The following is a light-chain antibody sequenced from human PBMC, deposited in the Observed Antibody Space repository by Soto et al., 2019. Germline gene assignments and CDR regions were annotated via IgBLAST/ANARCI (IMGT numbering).Light chain of an antibody. Sequence: QSALTQPASVSGSPGQSITISCTGTSSYVGSDNLVSWFQQHPGKAPKLMIYEVNKRPSGVSNRFSGSKSGNTASLTISGLQAEDEADYYCSSAGSYIHVVFGGGTKLTVL. CDR2: EVN. CDR3: SSAGSYIHVV. CDR1: SSYVGSDNL. J-gene: IGLJ2*01. V-gene: IGLV2-23*02.